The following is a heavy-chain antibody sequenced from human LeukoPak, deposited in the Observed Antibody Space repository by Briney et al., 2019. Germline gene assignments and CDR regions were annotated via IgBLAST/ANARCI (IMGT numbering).Heavy chain of an antibody. CDR2: IYYSGST. V-gene: IGHV4-59*01. J-gene: IGHJ4*02. CDR3: ARAPYYDILTGYPLGFDY. D-gene: IGHD3-9*01. Sequence: PSETLPLTCTVSGGSISSYYWSWIRQPPGKGLEWIGYIYYSGSTNYNPSLKSRVTISVDTSKNQFSLKLSSVTAADTAVYYCARAPYYDILTGYPLGFDYWGQGTLVTVSS. CDR1: GGSISSYY.